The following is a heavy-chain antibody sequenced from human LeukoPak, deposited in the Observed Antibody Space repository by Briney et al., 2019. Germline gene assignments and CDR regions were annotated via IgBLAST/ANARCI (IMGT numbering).Heavy chain of an antibody. J-gene: IGHJ6*03. CDR2: ISYSGST. D-gene: IGHD2-15*01. CDR1: GGSISSSSYY. V-gene: IGHV4-39*07. Sequence: SETLSLTCTVSGGSISSSSYYWGWIRQPPGKELEWIGSISYSGSTYYNPSLKSRVTISVDTSKNQFSLKLSSVTAADTAVYYCARGYCSGGSCYSYYYYNYMDVWGKGTTVTVSS. CDR3: ARGYCSGGSCYSYYYYNYMDV.